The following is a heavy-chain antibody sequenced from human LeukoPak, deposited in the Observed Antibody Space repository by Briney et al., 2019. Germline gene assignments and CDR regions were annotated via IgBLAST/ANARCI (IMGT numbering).Heavy chain of an antibody. Sequence: PGGSLRLSCTASGFILSSFWMAWVRQAPGKGLEWVANIKPDGSLQFYGDSVKGRFTISRDNAKNSLYLQMNILRAEDTALYYCATSYDSSGCDWGQGTLVTVSS. V-gene: IGHV3-7*01. CDR3: ATSYDSSGCD. CDR1: GFILSSFW. D-gene: IGHD3-22*01. CDR2: IKPDGSLQ. J-gene: IGHJ4*02.